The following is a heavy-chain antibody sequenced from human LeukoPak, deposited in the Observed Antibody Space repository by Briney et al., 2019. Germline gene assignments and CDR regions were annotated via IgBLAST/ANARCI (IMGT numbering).Heavy chain of an antibody. V-gene: IGHV4-34*01. CDR2: INHSGCT. CDR3: ARGPIKGYSSSSRYFDY. CDR1: GGSFSGYY. Sequence: SDTLSLTCAVYGGSFSGYYWSWLRQPPGKGLDWIGEINHSGCTNYNPSLQSRVTISVDTSKNQFSLKLSSVTAADTAVYYCARGPIKGYSSSSRYFDYWGQGTLVTVSS. D-gene: IGHD6-6*01. J-gene: IGHJ4*02.